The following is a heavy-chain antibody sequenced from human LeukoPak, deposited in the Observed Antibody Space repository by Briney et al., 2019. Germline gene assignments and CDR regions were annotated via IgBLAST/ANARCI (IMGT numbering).Heavy chain of an antibody. CDR1: GFTFSSYA. J-gene: IGHJ4*02. CDR2: ISGSGGST. V-gene: IGHV3-23*01. CDR3: AKSPKYSSSSTFDY. Sequence: GGSLRLSCAASGFTFSSYAMSWVRQAPGEGLEWVSAISGSGGSTYYADSVKGRFTISKDNSKNTLYLQMNSLRAEDTAVYYCAKSPKYSSSSTFDYWGQGTLSPSPQ. D-gene: IGHD6-6*01.